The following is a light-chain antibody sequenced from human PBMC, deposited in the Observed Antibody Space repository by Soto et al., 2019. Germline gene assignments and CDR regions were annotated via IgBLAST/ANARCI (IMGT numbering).Light chain of an antibody. J-gene: IGKJ5*01. Sequence: EIVLTQSPATLSFSPGERSTLSCRTSQGVYSSIAWYQQKPGQAPRLLIYHTSTRATGIPPRFSGGGSGTDFTLTISSLEPEDFALYYCQQRSSWPIFGQGTRLEIK. CDR3: QQRSSWPI. V-gene: IGKV3-11*01. CDR1: QGVYSS. CDR2: HTS.